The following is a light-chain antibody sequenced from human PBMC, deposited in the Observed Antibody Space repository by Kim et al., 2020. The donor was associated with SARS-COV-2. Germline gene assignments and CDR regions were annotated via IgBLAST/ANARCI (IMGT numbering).Light chain of an antibody. Sequence: PGKTARINGGGNNIGRKSGHWYQQKAGKAPVLVIYYDSDRPSGIPERFSGSNSGNTATLTISRVEAGDEADYYCQVWDSSSDHPGVFGTGTKVTVL. V-gene: IGLV3-21*04. CDR2: YDS. CDR3: QVWDSSSDHPGV. J-gene: IGLJ1*01. CDR1: NIGRKS.